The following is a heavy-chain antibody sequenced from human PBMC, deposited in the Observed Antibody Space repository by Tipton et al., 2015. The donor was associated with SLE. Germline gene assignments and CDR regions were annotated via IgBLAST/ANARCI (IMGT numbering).Heavy chain of an antibody. CDR2: IYYSGST. Sequence: TLSLTCAVSGGSISSSNWWSWVRQPPGKGLEWIGSIYYSGSTYYNPSLKSRVTISVDTSKNQFSLKLSSVTAADTAVYYCGEWLQAFDIWGQGTMVTVSS. J-gene: IGHJ3*02. V-gene: IGHV4-4*02. D-gene: IGHD6-19*01. CDR3: GEWLQAFDI. CDR1: GGSISSSNW.